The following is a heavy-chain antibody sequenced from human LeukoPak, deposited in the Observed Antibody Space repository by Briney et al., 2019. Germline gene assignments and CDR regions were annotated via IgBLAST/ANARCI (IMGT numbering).Heavy chain of an antibody. CDR2: IYYSGST. CDR1: GGSISSYY. D-gene: IGHD6-13*01. Sequence: SESLSLTCTVSGGSISSYYCSWIRQPPGKGLEWSGYIYYSGSTNYNPSLKSLVTISVDTSKNQFSLKLSSVTAADTAVYYCARYSSSWYSWRGWFDPWGQGTLVTVSS. J-gene: IGHJ5*02. CDR3: ARYSSSWYSWRGWFDP. V-gene: IGHV4-59*01.